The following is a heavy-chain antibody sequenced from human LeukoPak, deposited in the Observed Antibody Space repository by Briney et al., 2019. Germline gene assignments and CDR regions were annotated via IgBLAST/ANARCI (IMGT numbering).Heavy chain of an antibody. CDR3: ARDRIFGVVMGLFDY. CDR1: GYTFTGYY. CDR2: IIPNSGGT. D-gene: IGHD3-3*01. Sequence: GASVKVSCKASGYTFTGYYMHWVRQAPGQGLEWMGWIIPNSGGTNYAQKFQGRVTMTRDTSISTAYMELSRLRSDDTAVYYCARDRIFGVVMGLFDYWGQGTLVTVSS. V-gene: IGHV1-2*02. J-gene: IGHJ4*02.